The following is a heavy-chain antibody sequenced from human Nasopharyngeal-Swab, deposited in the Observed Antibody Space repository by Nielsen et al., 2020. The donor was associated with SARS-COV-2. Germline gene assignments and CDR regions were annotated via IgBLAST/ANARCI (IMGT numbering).Heavy chain of an antibody. D-gene: IGHD4-17*01. Sequence: GGSLRLSCAASGFTFSDYYMSWIRQAPGKGLEWVSYISSSGSTIYYADSVKGRFTISRDNSKNTLYLQMNSLRAEDTAVYYCARENDYADEYYFDYWGQGTLVTVSS. J-gene: IGHJ4*02. CDR2: ISSSGSTI. V-gene: IGHV3-11*04. CDR1: GFTFSDYY. CDR3: ARENDYADEYYFDY.